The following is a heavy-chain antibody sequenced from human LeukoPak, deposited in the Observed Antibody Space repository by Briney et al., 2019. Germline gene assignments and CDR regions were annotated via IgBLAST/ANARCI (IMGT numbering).Heavy chain of an antibody. CDR3: ACASGNYYNGNYFDY. CDR1: GYTFNDYY. D-gene: IGHD3-10*01. Sequence: ASVKVTCKASGYTFNDYYIHWVRQAPGQGLEWMGWINANSGGTNYAQKFQGRVTMTRDTSISTAFMELSRLSSDDTAVYYCACASGNYYNGNYFDYWGQGTLVTVSS. CDR2: INANSGGT. J-gene: IGHJ4*02. V-gene: IGHV1-2*02.